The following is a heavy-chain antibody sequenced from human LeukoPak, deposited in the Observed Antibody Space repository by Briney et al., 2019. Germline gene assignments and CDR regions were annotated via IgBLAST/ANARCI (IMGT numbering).Heavy chain of an antibody. J-gene: IGHJ4*02. D-gene: IGHD6-13*01. CDR1: GFTFSSYG. V-gene: IGHV3-33*01. Sequence: GGSLRLSCAAPGFTFSSYGMHWVRQAPGKGLEWVAVIRYDGSNKYYADSVKGRFTISRDNSKNTLYLQMNSLRAEDTAVYYCARDDSSSWYEWSDSWGQGTLVTVSS. CDR2: IRYDGSNK. CDR3: ARDDSSSWYEWSDS.